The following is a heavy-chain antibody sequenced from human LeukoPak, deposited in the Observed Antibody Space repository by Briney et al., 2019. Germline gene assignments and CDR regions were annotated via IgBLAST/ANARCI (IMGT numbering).Heavy chain of an antibody. Sequence: PGGSLRLSCAASGFTFSNAWMSWVRQAPGKGLEWVGRIKSKTDGGTTDYAAPVKGRFTISRDDSKNTLYLQMNSLKTEDTAVYYCTTTYYDFWSGLMDVWGQGTTVTVSS. CDR1: GFTFSNAW. D-gene: IGHD3-3*01. J-gene: IGHJ6*02. V-gene: IGHV3-15*01. CDR3: TTTYYDFWSGLMDV. CDR2: IKSKTDGGTT.